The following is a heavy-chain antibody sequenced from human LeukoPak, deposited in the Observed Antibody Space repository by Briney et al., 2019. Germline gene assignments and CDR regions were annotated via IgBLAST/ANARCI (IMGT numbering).Heavy chain of an antibody. J-gene: IGHJ4*02. CDR2: IYYSGST. Sequence: SETLSLTCTVSGDSINSLDSYWRWIRQSPGKGLEWIGYIYYSGSTVYNPSLKSRLTISLHESKNQFSLRLTSVTAADTAVYYCARDFMVRGVRDYWGQGTLVGVSA. CDR1: GDSINSLDSY. CDR3: ARDFMVRGVRDY. D-gene: IGHD3-10*01. V-gene: IGHV4-30-4*01.